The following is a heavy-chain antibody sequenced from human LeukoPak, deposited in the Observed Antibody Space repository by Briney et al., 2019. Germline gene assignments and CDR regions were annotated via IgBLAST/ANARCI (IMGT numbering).Heavy chain of an antibody. CDR3: ARKDSYDSSEVYFQH. Sequence: SVKVSCKASGGTFSSYAIRWVRQAPGQGLEWMGRLIPIFGTANYAQKFQGRVTITTDESTSTAYMELSSLRSEDTAVYYCARKDSYDSSEVYFQHWGQGTLVTVSS. CDR2: LIPIFGTA. V-gene: IGHV1-69*05. J-gene: IGHJ1*01. D-gene: IGHD3-22*01. CDR1: GGTFSSYA.